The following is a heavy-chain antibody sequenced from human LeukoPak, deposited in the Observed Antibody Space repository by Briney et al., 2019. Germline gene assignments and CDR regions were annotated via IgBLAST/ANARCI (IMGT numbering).Heavy chain of an antibody. D-gene: IGHD4-17*01. CDR3: ASDDYGDYVL. CDR2: IYPGDSDT. CDR1: GYNATIYW. Sequence: GESLKISCKASGYNATIYWIGWVRQMPGKGLVWVGIIYPGDSDTRYSPSFQGQVTISADKSISTAYLQWSSLKASDTAMYYCASDDYGDYVLWGQGTLVTVSS. J-gene: IGHJ4*02. V-gene: IGHV5-51*01.